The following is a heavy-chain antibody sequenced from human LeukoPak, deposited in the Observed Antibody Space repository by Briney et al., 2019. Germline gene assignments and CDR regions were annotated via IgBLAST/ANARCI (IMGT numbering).Heavy chain of an antibody. D-gene: IGHD3-10*01. J-gene: IGHJ4*02. Sequence: SETLSLTCAVYGGSFSVYYWTWIRQPPGKGLEWIGEINHSGSTNYNPSLKSRVTISIDTSKKQVSLNLSSVTAADTAVYYCASSVYWAVRGVTLDHWGQGTPVTVSS. CDR1: GGSFSVYY. CDR2: INHSGST. V-gene: IGHV4-34*01. CDR3: ASSVYWAVRGVTLDH.